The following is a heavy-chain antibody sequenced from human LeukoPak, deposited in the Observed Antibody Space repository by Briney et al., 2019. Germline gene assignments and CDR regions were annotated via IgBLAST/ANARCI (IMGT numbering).Heavy chain of an antibody. D-gene: IGHD5-12*01. CDR3: AKGKIPNIMGGNGIDV. CDR1: GFTFSTYS. J-gene: IGHJ6*02. CDR2: ISSGCDIT. Sequence: GGSLRLSCAASGFTFSTYSLTWVRQAPGKGLEWVSAISSGCDITYYADSVKGRFTISRDNSKNTLYLQINNLRAGDTAAYYCAKGKIPNIMGGNGIDVWGQGTTVTVSS. V-gene: IGHV3-23*01.